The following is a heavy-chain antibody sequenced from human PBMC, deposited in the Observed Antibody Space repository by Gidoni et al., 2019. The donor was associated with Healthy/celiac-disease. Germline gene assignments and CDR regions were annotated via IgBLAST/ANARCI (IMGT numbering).Heavy chain of an antibody. J-gene: IGHJ4*02. V-gene: IGHV3-23*01. D-gene: IGHD2-15*01. CDR3: AKWLRAGYCSGGSCYSTTLLFDY. Sequence: EVQLLESGGGLVQPGGSLRLSCAASGFPFSSYAMSWVRQAPGKGLEWVSAISGSGGSTYYADSVKGRFTISRDNSKNTLYLQMNSLRAEDTAVYYCAKWLRAGYCSGGSCYSTTLLFDYWGQGTLVTVSS. CDR1: GFPFSSYA. CDR2: ISGSGGST.